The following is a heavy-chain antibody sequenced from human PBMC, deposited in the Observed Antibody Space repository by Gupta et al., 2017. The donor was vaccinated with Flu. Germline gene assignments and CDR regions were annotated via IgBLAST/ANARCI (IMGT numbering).Heavy chain of an antibody. CDR3: ARARGMVRGVTNYYYYGMDV. CDR1: GGSFSGYY. V-gene: IGHV4-34*01. Sequence: QVQLQQWGAGLLKPSETLSLTCAVYGGSFSGYYWSWIRQPPGKGLEWIGEINHSGSTNYNPSLKSRVTISVDTSKNQFSLKLSSVTAADTAVYYCARARGMVRGVTNYYYYGMDVWGQGTTVTVSS. CDR2: INHSGST. J-gene: IGHJ6*02. D-gene: IGHD3-10*01.